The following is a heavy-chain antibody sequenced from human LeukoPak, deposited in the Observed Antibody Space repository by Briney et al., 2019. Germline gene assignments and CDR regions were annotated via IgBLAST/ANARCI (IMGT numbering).Heavy chain of an antibody. J-gene: IGHJ4*02. CDR3: AKDSPVGAADY. Sequence: GGSLRLSCAASGFTFSSYGMHWVRQAPGKGLEWVAVISYDGSNKYYADSVKGRFTISRDNSKNTLYLQMNSLRAEDTAVYYCAKDSPVGAADYWGQGTLVTVSS. CDR1: GFTFSSYG. CDR2: ISYDGSNK. D-gene: IGHD1-26*01. V-gene: IGHV3-30*18.